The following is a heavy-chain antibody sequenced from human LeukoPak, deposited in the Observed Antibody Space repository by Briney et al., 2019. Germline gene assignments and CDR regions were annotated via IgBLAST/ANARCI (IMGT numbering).Heavy chain of an antibody. CDR1: GGSISSYY. Sequence: PSETLSLTCTVSGGSISSYYWSCIRQPPGNRLEWIGYIYYSGNTNYNPSLKSRATISVDTSINQFSLKLNSVTAADTAVYYCARTSRGLTTMVRGVIMAAFDIWGQGTEVTVSS. D-gene: IGHD3-10*01. CDR3: ARTSRGLTTMVRGVIMAAFDI. V-gene: IGHV4-59*01. J-gene: IGHJ3*02. CDR2: IYYSGNT.